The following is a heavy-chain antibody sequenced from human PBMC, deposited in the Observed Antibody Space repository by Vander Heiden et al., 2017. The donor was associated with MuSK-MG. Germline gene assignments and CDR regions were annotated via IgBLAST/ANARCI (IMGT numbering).Heavy chain of an antibody. D-gene: IGHD2-15*01. CDR2: IYYSGST. CDR1: GGSISSSSYY. CDR3: ARVYVLGYCSGGSCDGSKNWFDP. V-gene: IGHV4-39*07. J-gene: IGHJ5*02. Sequence: QLQLQESGPGLVKPSETLSLTCTVSGGSISSSSYYWGWIRQPPGKGLEWIGSIYYSGSTYYNPSPKSRVTISVESSKNQFSLKLSSGTAPDTALYQCARVYVLGYCSGGSCDGSKNWFDPWGQGRMGTLYS.